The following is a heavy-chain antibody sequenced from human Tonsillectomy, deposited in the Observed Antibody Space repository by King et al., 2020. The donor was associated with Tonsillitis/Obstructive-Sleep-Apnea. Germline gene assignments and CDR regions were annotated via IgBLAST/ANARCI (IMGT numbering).Heavy chain of an antibody. CDR1: EFTFSSYS. D-gene: IGHD3-9*01. Sequence: VQLVESGGGLVQPGGSLRLSCADSEFTFSSYSMNWVRQAPGKGLEWVSYINSGSHTIYYADSVKGRFTISRDNAKNSLYLQMNSLRDEDTAVYYCARGNYDILTTFYYYYMDVWGKGTTVTVSS. J-gene: IGHJ6*03. V-gene: IGHV3-48*02. CDR3: ARGNYDILTTFYYYYMDV. CDR2: INSGSHTI.